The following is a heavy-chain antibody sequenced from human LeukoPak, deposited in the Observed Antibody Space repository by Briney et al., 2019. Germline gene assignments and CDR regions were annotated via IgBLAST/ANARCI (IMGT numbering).Heavy chain of an antibody. D-gene: IGHD3-3*01. V-gene: IGHV4-31*03. CDR1: GGSISSGDYY. CDR3: ARDRYDSYPMDV. CDR2: IYYSGRT. Sequence: PSETLSLTCTVSGGSISSGDYYWSWIRQHPGKGLEWIGSIYYSGRTYHNPSLKSRVTISVDTSKNQFSLKLSSVTAADTAVYYCARDRYDSYPMDVWGQGTTVTVSS. J-gene: IGHJ6*02.